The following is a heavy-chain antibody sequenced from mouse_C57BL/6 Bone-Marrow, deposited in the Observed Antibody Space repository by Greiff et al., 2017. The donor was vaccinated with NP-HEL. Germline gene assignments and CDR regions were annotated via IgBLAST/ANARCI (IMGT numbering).Heavy chain of an antibody. J-gene: IGHJ3*01. CDR2: IYPGDGDT. CDR3: ARPRPYDGYYAFAY. V-gene: IGHV1-82*01. D-gene: IGHD2-3*01. Sequence: QVQLQQSGPELVKPGASVKISCKASGYAFSSSWMNWVKQRPGKGLEWIGRIYPGDGDTNYNGKFKGKATLTADKSSSTAYMQLSSLTSEDSAVYFCARPRPYDGYYAFAYWGQGTLVTVSA. CDR1: GYAFSSSW.